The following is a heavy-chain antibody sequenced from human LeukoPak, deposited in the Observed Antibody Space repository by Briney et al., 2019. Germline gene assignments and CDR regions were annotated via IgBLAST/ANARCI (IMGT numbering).Heavy chain of an antibody. D-gene: IGHD2-2*01. CDR1: GGSFSGYY. Sequence: SETLSLTCAVYGGSFSGYYWSWIRQPAGKGLEWIGRIYTSGSTNYNPSLKSRVTMSVDTSKNQFSLKLSSVTAADTAVYYCARTPYCSSTSCSEKNYYYYYMDVWGKGTTVTVSS. CDR2: IYTSGST. CDR3: ARTPYCSSTSCSEKNYYYYYMDV. V-gene: IGHV4-59*10. J-gene: IGHJ6*03.